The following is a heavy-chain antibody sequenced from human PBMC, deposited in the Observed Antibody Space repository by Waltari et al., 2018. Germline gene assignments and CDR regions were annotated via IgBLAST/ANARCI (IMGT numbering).Heavy chain of an antibody. Sequence: EVQLLESGGGLVQPGGSLRLSCAASGFTFSSYAMSWVRQSPGKGLEWVSAISGSGGSTYDADSVKALFTISRDNAKKTLYRQMNSLRAEDTAVYYCAKEIAVAGTRPFDYWGQGTLVTVSS. J-gene: IGHJ4*02. CDR3: AKEIAVAGTRPFDY. D-gene: IGHD6-19*01. CDR1: GFTFSSYA. V-gene: IGHV3-23*01. CDR2: ISGSGGST.